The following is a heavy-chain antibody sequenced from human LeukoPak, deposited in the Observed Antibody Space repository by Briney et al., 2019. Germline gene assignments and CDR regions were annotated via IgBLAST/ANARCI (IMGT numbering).Heavy chain of an antibody. Sequence: ASVTVSCKASGGTFSSYAISWVRQAPGQGLEWMGWISAYNGNTNYAQKLQGRVTMTTDTSTSTAYMELRSLRSDDTAVYYCARDGDYYGSKGWFDPWGQGTLVTVSS. V-gene: IGHV1-18*01. D-gene: IGHD3-10*01. CDR3: ARDGDYYGSKGWFDP. CDR1: GGTFSSYA. CDR2: ISAYNGNT. J-gene: IGHJ5*02.